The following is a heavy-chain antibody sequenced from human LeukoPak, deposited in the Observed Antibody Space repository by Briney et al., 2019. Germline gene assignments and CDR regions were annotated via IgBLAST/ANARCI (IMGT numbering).Heavy chain of an antibody. Sequence: GASVKVSCKASGYTFTGYYMHWVRQAPGQGLEWMGWINPNSGGTNYAQKFQGRVTMTRDTSISTAYMELSRLRSDDTAVYYCARGPPRYESSAYYSFAFDFWGQGTLVTVSS. CDR2: INPNSGGT. CDR3: ARGPPRYESSAYYSFAFDF. V-gene: IGHV1-2*02. J-gene: IGHJ4*02. CDR1: GYTFTGYY. D-gene: IGHD3-22*01.